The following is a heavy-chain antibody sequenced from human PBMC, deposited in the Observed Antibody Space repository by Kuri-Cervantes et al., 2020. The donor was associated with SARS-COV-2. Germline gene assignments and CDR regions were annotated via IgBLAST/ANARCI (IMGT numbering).Heavy chain of an antibody. Sequence: GESLKIPCAASGFTFSSYWMHWVRQAPGKGLVWVSRINSDGSSTSYADSVKGRFTISRDNAKNTLYLQMNSLRAEDTAVYYCARDVVHDFWSGYENWFDPWGQGTLVTVSS. V-gene: IGHV3-74*01. J-gene: IGHJ5*02. CDR3: ARDVVHDFWSGYENWFDP. CDR1: GFTFSSYW. CDR2: INSDGSST. D-gene: IGHD3-3*01.